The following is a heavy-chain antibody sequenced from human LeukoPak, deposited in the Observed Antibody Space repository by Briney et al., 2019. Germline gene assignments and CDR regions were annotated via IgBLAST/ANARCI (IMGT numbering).Heavy chain of an antibody. V-gene: IGHV4-61*02. CDR3: ARVFRGYGAHRQYYFDY. D-gene: IGHD5-18*01. J-gene: IGHJ4*02. CDR1: GGSLSSGSYY. CDR2: IYTSGST. Sequence: SETLSLTCTVSGGSLSSGSYYWRWLRQPAGTGLEWIGRIYTSGSTNYNPSLKSRVTISVDTSKNQFSLKLSSVTAADTAVYYCARVFRGYGAHRQYYFDYWGQGTLVTVSS.